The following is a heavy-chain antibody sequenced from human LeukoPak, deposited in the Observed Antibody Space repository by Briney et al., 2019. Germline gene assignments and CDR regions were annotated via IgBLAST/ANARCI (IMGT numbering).Heavy chain of an antibody. CDR1: GLTVSSSY. CDR3: ARDPSPFYGDYGY. Sequence: GVSLRLSCAASGLTVSSSYMSWVRQAPGQGLEWVSIMYSGGATDYADSVKGRFTISRDNSKNTLYLQMNSLRAEDTAVYYCARDPSPFYGDYGYWGQGTLVIVSS. J-gene: IGHJ4*02. V-gene: IGHV3-66*01. CDR2: MYSGGAT. D-gene: IGHD4-17*01.